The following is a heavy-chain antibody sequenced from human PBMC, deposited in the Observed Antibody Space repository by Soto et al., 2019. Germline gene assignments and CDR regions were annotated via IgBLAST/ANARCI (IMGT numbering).Heavy chain of an antibody. CDR2: FSGSGST. CDR1: GFSFSSFT. D-gene: IGHD6-13*01. J-gene: IGHJ4*02. CDR3: AKDRAAAGWGFDY. Sequence: PGGSLRLSCAASGFSFSSFTTSWVRQAPGKGLEWVSAFSGSGSTYYADSVKGRFTISRDNSKNTLYLQMNSLRAEDTAVYYCAKDRAAAGWGFDYWGQGAVVTVSS. V-gene: IGHV3-23*01.